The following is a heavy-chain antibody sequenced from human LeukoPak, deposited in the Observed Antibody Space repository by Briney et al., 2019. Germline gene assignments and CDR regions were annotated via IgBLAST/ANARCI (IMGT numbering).Heavy chain of an antibody. V-gene: IGHV3-23*01. J-gene: IGHJ4*02. Sequence: PGGSLRLSCEASGFTFSSYAMSWVRQAPGKGLEWVSTISGSGAGTYYADSVKGRFTISRDNSKNTLYLQMNSLRAEDTAVYYCAKGRWELLFFDYWGQGTLVTVSS. CDR3: AKGRWELLFFDY. CDR2: ISGSGAGT. D-gene: IGHD1-26*01. CDR1: GFTFSSYA.